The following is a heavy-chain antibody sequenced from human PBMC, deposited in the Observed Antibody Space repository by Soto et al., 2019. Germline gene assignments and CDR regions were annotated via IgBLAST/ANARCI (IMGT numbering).Heavy chain of an antibody. V-gene: IGHV4-59*08. J-gene: IGHJ3*02. Sequence: SETLSLTCAVYGGSFSGYYWSWIRQPPGKGLEWIGYIYYIGGTNYNPSLKSRVTISVDTSKNQFSLKLSSVTAADTAVYYCARQRAYDWNGRDAFDIWGQGTMVTVSS. CDR2: IYYIGGT. D-gene: IGHD1-20*01. CDR1: GGSFSGYY. CDR3: ARQRAYDWNGRDAFDI.